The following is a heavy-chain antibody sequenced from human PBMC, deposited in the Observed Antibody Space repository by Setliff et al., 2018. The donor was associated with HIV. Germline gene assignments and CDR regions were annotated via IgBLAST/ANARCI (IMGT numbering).Heavy chain of an antibody. V-gene: IGHV4-4*07. D-gene: IGHD1-1*01. CDR2: ISATGST. CDR3: ARAREGWKPFAFDY. CDR1: GGSISSYY. Sequence: PSETLSLTCNVSGGSISSYYWSWIRQPAGKGLEWIGHISATGSTNYNPSLESRVTMSLDTSKNQFSLNLNSVTAADAAVYFCARAREGWKPFAFDYWGQGTLVTVSS. J-gene: IGHJ4*02.